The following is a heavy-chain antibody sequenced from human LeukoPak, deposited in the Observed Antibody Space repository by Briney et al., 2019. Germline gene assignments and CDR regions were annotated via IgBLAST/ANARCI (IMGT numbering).Heavy chain of an antibody. CDR2: ISWNSGSI. CDR1: GFTFDDYA. D-gene: IGHD6-13*01. J-gene: IGHJ4*02. V-gene: IGHV3-9*01. CDR3: AKALAAAGLDY. Sequence: PGRSLRLSRAASGFTFDDYAMHWVRQAPGKGLEWVSGISWNSGSIGYADSVKGRFTISRDNAKNSLYLQMNSLRAEDTALYYCAKALAAAGLDYWGQGTLVTVSS.